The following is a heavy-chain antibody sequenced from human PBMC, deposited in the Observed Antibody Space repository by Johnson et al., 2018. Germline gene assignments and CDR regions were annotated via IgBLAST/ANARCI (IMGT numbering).Heavy chain of an antibody. CDR1: GFTFSSYG. D-gene: IGHD5-18*01. J-gene: IGHJ6*02. Sequence: QVQLLESGGGVVQPGRSLRLSCAASGFTFSSYGMHWVRQAPGKGLEWVAVISYDGSNKYYADSVQGRFTISRDNSKNTRYMQMNSLRPEDTAVYYCAKDPHINEQLWLPYYYGMDVWGQGTTVTVSS. CDR3: AKDPHINEQLWLPYYYGMDV. CDR2: ISYDGSNK. V-gene: IGHV3-30*18.